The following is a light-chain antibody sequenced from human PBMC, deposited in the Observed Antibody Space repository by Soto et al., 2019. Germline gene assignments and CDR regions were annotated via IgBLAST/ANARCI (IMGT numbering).Light chain of an antibody. CDR1: VLAKKY. Sequence: SYELTQPSSVSVSPGQTARITCSGDVLAKKYARWFQQKPGQAPVVVIYKDIERPSGIPERFSGSSSGTTVTLTISGAQVEDEADYYCYSAADNNLVIGGGPKLTVL. CDR3: YSAADNNLV. V-gene: IGLV3-27*01. J-gene: IGLJ3*02. CDR2: KDI.